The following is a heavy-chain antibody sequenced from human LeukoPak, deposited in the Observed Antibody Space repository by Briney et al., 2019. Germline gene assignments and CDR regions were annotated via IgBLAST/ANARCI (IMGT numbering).Heavy chain of an antibody. CDR3: ARDRWGSLLWFGEIPGGYMDV. CDR2: ISYDGSDE. D-gene: IGHD3-10*01. J-gene: IGHJ6*03. CDR1: GFTFSNYA. V-gene: IGHV3-30*04. Sequence: PGRSLRLSCAASGFTFSNYAMHWVRQAPGKGLEWVAVISYDGSDEDYADSVKGRFTISRDNAKNSLYLQMNSLRAEDTAVYYCARDRWGSLLWFGEIPGGYMDVWGKGTTVTISS.